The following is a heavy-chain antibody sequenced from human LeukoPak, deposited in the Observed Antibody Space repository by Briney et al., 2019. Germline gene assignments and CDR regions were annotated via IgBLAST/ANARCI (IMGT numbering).Heavy chain of an antibody. Sequence: GGSLRLSCAASGFTFSSYWMSWVRQAPGKGLEWVANIKQDGSEKHYVDSAKGRFTISRDNAKNLVYLQMNSLRAEDTAMYYCARDITYYDFWSGYTYWGQGTLVTVSS. J-gene: IGHJ4*02. D-gene: IGHD3-3*01. CDR3: ARDITYYDFWSGYTY. CDR1: GFTFSSYW. CDR2: IKQDGSEK. V-gene: IGHV3-7*01.